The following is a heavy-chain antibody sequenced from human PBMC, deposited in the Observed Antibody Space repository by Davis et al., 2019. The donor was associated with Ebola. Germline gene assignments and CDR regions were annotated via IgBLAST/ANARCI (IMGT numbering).Heavy chain of an antibody. D-gene: IGHD1-26*01. Sequence: LSLTCAASGFTFSTYGMHWVRQAPGKGLEWVAVISYDGSYQNTGDSVRGRFTISRDNSKNTLYLQMNSLRTEDTAVYLCAKAKWEVEYHYSGMDVWGKGTTVTVSS. J-gene: IGHJ6*04. CDR2: ISYDGSYQ. V-gene: IGHV3-30*18. CDR1: GFTFSTYG. CDR3: AKAKWEVEYHYSGMDV.